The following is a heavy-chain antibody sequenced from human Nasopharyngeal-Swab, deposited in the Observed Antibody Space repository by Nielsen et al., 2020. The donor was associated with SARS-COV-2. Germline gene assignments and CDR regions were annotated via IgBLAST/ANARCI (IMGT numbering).Heavy chain of an antibody. CDR2: IYYSGST. D-gene: IGHD1-26*01. J-gene: IGHJ4*02. Sequence: SETLSLTCTVSGGSISSYYWSWIRQPPGKGLEWIGYIYYSGSTNYNPSLKSRVTISVDTFKNQFSLKLSSVTAADTAVYYCARVGGSYAHYFDYWGQGTLVTVSS. CDR1: GGSISSYY. CDR3: ARVGGSYAHYFDY. V-gene: IGHV4-59*01.